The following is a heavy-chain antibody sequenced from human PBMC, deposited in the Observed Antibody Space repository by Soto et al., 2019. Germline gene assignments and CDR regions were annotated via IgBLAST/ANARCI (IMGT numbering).Heavy chain of an antibody. Sequence: QVQLVQSGAEVKKPGSSVKVSCKASGGTFSSYAISWVRQAPGQGLEWMGGIIPIFGTANYAQKLQGRVTITADESTRTAYMELSRLRSEDTAVYYCASGDLYYYYYGMDVWGQGPTVTVSS. CDR3: ASGDLYYYYYGMDV. CDR2: IIPIFGTA. CDR1: GGTFSSYA. V-gene: IGHV1-69*01. J-gene: IGHJ6*02.